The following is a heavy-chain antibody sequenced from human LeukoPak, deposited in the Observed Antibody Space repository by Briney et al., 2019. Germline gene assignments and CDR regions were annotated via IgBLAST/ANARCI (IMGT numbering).Heavy chain of an antibody. CDR3: ARDKQWLVRTSRGFFDY. CDR1: GFTFSSYS. CDR2: ISSSSSYI. V-gene: IGHV3-21*01. D-gene: IGHD6-19*01. Sequence: GGSLRLSCAASGFTFSSYSMNWVRQAPGKGLEWVSSISSSSSYIYYADSVKGRFTISRDNAKNSLYLQMNSLRAEDTAVYYCARDKQWLVRTSRGFFDYWGKGTTVTVSS. J-gene: IGHJ4*03.